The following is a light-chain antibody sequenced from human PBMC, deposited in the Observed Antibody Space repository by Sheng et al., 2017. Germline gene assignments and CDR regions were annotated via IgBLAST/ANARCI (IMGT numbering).Light chain of an antibody. Sequence: DIQMTQSPSSLSASVGDRVTISCRAGQDISGYLNWYQQKPGIAPKLLIYVASNLQSGVPSRFSGSGSGTDFTLTISSLHPEDFATYFCQQSYSTPYTFGQGTKLEI. CDR1: QDISGY. V-gene: IGKV1-39*01. CDR3: QQSYSTPYT. CDR2: VAS. J-gene: IGKJ2*01.